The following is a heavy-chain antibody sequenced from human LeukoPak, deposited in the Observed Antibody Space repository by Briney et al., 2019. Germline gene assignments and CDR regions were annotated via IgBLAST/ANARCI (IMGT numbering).Heavy chain of an antibody. Sequence: GGSLRLSCAASGFTFSSYRMSWVRQAPGKGLEWVANIKQDGSEKYYVDSVKGRFTISRDNAKNSLYLQMNSLRAEDTAVYYCARGGSYYNEAFDIWGQGTMVTVSS. V-gene: IGHV3-7*01. CDR1: GFTFSSYR. D-gene: IGHD1-26*01. CDR2: IKQDGSEK. CDR3: ARGGSYYNEAFDI. J-gene: IGHJ3*02.